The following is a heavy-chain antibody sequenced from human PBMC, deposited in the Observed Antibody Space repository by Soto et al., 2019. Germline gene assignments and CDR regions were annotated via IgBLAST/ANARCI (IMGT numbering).Heavy chain of an antibody. CDR3: ARDRRYCSGGSCYYYCGMDV. CDR1: GGSISSGGYY. V-gene: IGHV4-31*03. CDR2: IYYSGST. Sequence: QVQLQESGPGLVKPSQTLSLTCTVSGGSISSGGYYWSWIRQHPGKGLEWIGYIYYSGSTYYNPSLKSRVTISVDTSKNQFSLKLSSVTAADTAVYYCARDRRYCSGGSCYYYCGMDVWGQGTTVTVSS. D-gene: IGHD2-15*01. J-gene: IGHJ6*02.